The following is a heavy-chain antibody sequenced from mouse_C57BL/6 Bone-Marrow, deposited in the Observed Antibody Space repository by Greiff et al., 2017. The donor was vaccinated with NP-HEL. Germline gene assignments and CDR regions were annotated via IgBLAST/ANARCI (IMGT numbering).Heavy chain of an antibody. CDR1: GYTFTSYW. CDR2: IYPGSGST. Sequence: QVQLQQPGAELVKPGASVKMSCKASGYTFTSYWITWVKQRPGQGLEWIGDIYPGSGSTNYNEKFKSKATLTVDTSSSTAYMQLSSLTSEDSAVYYCARSYSNYGGAWFAYWGQGTLVTVSA. J-gene: IGHJ3*01. CDR3: ARSYSNYGGAWFAY. D-gene: IGHD2-5*01. V-gene: IGHV1-55*01.